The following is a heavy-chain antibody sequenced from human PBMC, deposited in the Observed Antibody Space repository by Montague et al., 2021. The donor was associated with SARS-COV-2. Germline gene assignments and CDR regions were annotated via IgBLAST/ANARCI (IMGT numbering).Heavy chain of an antibody. J-gene: IGHJ5*01. CDR1: GFTFDDYA. CDR2: ISWNSGNM. Sequence: SPRLSCAASGFTFDDYAMHWVRQAPGKGLEWVSGISWNSGNMGYADSVKGRFTISRDNAQNSLYLQMSSLRAEDTAFYYCVKDKASYYYDTSGYYYSALFDFWGQGTLVTVSS. CDR3: VKDKASYYYDTSGYYYSALFDF. D-gene: IGHD3-22*01. V-gene: IGHV3-9*01.